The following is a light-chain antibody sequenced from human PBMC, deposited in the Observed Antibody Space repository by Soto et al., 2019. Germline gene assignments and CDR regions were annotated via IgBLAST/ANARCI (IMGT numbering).Light chain of an antibody. V-gene: IGKV3-15*01. CDR1: QSVNSA. CDR2: GAS. Sequence: EIVMTQSPATLSLSPGERCTLSFMASQSVNSALAWYQQKPGQAPRLLIFGASTRASSIPARFTGSRSGTEFSLTISSLQPDDFATYYCQQYNSYSLTFGQGTKVDIK. J-gene: IGKJ1*01. CDR3: QQYNSYSLT.